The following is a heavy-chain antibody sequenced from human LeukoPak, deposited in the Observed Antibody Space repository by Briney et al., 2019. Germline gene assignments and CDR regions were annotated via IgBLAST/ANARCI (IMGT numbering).Heavy chain of an antibody. D-gene: IGHD3-10*01. CDR3: ARVGYYGSGSPYYFDY. CDR1: GFTFSIYW. V-gene: IGHV3-7*01. J-gene: IGHJ4*02. Sequence: GGSLRLSCAASGFTFSIYWMSWVRQAPGKGLEWVANIKQHGSEKYYVDSVKGRFTISRDNAENSLYLQMNSLRAEDTAVYYCARVGYYGSGSPYYFDYWGQGTLVTVSS. CDR2: IKQHGSEK.